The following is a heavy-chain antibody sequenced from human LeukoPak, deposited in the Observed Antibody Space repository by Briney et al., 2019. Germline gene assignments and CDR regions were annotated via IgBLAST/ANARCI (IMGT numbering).Heavy chain of an antibody. CDR2: ISYDGSNK. D-gene: IGHD3-10*01. J-gene: IGHJ4*02. CDR1: GFTFSSYA. CDR3: ARPDGSGSYPPFVL. V-gene: IGHV3-30*04. Sequence: NPGRSLRLSCAASGFTFSSYAMHWVRQAPGKGLEWVAVISYDGSNKYYADSVKGRFTISRDNSKNTLYLQMNSLRAEDTALYHCARPDGSGSYPPFVLWGQGTLVTVSS.